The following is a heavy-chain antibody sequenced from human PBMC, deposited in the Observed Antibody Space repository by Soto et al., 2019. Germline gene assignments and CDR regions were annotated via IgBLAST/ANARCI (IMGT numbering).Heavy chain of an antibody. CDR1: GFTFSNYG. CDR2: ISSDGTRK. J-gene: IGHJ4*02. Sequence: GGSLRLSCAASGFTFSNYGMHWVRQAPGKGPQWVAVISSDGTRKDYAAFVKGRFTISRDNAKTTLYLQMNTLRAEDTAIYYCARQYYGPLDYWGPGTLVTVAS. CDR3: ARQYYGPLDY. V-gene: IGHV3-30*03. D-gene: IGHD4-17*01.